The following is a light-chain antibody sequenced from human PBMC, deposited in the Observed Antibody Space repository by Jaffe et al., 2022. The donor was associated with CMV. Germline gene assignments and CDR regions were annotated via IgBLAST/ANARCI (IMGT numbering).Light chain of an antibody. V-gene: IGKV3-20*01. CDR3: QQYQSSPYS. CDR2: GAS. Sequence: EIVLTQSPGTLSLSPGERATLSCRASQRVGTNYLAWYQQKPGQAPWLLIYGASNRATGIPDRFSGSGSGTDFTLTISRLEPEDFAMYYCQQYQSSPYSFGRGTKLELK. CDR1: QRVGTNY. J-gene: IGKJ2*01.